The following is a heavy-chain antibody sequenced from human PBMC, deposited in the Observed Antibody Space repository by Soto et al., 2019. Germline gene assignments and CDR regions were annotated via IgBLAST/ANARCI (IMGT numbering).Heavy chain of an antibody. J-gene: IGHJ4*02. D-gene: IGHD6-13*01. CDR3: ASLLRVRNTAAYGY. Sequence: GSVKISCKGSGYIFTSYLIAWVRQMPGKGLEWMGIIYPGDSDTRYSPSFQGQVTISADKSISTAYLQWSSLKASDTAMYYCASLLRVRNTAAYGYWGQGTLVTVSS. CDR1: GYIFTSYL. CDR2: IYPGDSDT. V-gene: IGHV5-51*01.